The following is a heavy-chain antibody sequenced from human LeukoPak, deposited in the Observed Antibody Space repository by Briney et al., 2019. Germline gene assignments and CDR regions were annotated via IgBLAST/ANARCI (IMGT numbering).Heavy chain of an antibody. CDR2: MSAYNGNT. CDR1: GYTFTSYG. D-gene: IGHD3-10*01. Sequence: ASVKVSCKASGYTFTSYGISWVRQAPGQGLEWMGWMSAYNGNTNYAQKLQGRVTMTTDTSTSTAYMELRSLRSDDTAVYYCARDRTRKPTENYYGSGSLYWGQGTLVTVSS. J-gene: IGHJ4*02. V-gene: IGHV1-18*01. CDR3: ARDRTRKPTENYYGSGSLY.